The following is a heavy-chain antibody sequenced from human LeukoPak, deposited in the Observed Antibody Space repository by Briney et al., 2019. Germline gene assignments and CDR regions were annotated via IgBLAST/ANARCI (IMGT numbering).Heavy chain of an antibody. D-gene: IGHD6-19*01. CDR3: AKDDQWLVGY. CDR1: GGTFSSYA. CDR2: IIPILGIA. J-gene: IGHJ4*02. V-gene: IGHV1-69*04. Sequence: SVKVSCKASGGTFSSYAISWVRQAPGQGLEWMGRIIPILGIANYAQKFQGRVTITADKSTSTAYMELRSLRSDDTAVYYCAKDDQWLVGYWGQGTLVTVSS.